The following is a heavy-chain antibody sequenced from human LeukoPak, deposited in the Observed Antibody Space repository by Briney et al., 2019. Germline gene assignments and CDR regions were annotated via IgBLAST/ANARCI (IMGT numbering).Heavy chain of an antibody. CDR1: GGTFISYA. V-gene: IGHV1-69*13. J-gene: IGHJ4*02. D-gene: IGHD3-22*01. CDR2: IIPIFGTA. CDR3: AREGHYYDSGGYYWDY. Sequence: GASVKVSCKASGGTFISYAISWVRQAPGQGLEWMGGIIPIFGTANYAQKFQGRVTITADESTSTAYMELSSLRSEDTAVYYCAREGHYYDSGGYYWDYWGQGTLVTVSS.